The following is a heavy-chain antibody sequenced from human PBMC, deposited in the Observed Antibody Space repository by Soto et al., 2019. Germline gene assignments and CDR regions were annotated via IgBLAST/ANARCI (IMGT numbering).Heavy chain of an antibody. V-gene: IGHV3-9*01. CDR3: AKEGRNVLPPYYYYYGMDV. D-gene: IGHD1-1*01. CDR1: GFTFDDYA. CDR2: ISWNSGSI. J-gene: IGHJ6*02. Sequence: EVQLVESGGGLVQPGRSLRLSCAASGFTFDDYAMHWVRQAPGKGLEWVSGISWNSGSIGYADSVKGRFTISRDNAKNSLYLQMNSLRAEDTALYYCAKEGRNVLPPYYYYYGMDVWGQGTTVTVSS.